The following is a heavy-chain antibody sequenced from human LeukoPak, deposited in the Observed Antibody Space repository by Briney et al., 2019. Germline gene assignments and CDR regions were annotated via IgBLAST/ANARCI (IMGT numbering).Heavy chain of an antibody. CDR3: ARQTGSGLFILP. CDR2: IYYSGST. CDR1: SGSFSSSSYY. V-gene: IGHV4-39*01. D-gene: IGHD3/OR15-3a*01. J-gene: IGHJ4*02. Sequence: SETLSLTCTVSSGSFSSSSYYWGWIRQPPGKGLEWIGSIYYSGSTYYNPSLKSRVTISVDTSKNQFSLKLTSVTAADTAVYYCARQTGSGLFILPGGQGTLVTVSS.